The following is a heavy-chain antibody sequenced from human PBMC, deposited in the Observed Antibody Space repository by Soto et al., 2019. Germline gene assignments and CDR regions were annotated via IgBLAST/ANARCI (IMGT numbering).Heavy chain of an antibody. CDR1: GGSISSSSYY. J-gene: IGHJ5*02. Sequence: QLQLQESGPGLVKPSETLSLTCTVSGGSISSSSYYWGWIRQPPGKGLEWIGSNYYSGSTYYNPSLKSRVTISVDTSKNQFSLKLSSVTAADTAVYYCARLVSCSGGSCYWFDPWGQGTLVTVSS. CDR2: NYYSGST. V-gene: IGHV4-39*01. CDR3: ARLVSCSGGSCYWFDP. D-gene: IGHD2-15*01.